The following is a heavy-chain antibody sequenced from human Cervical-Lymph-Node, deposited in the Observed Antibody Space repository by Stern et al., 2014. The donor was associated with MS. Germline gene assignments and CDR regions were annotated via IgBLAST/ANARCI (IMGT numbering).Heavy chain of an antibody. CDR1: GFTFDSFG. D-gene: IGHD6-6*01. CDR2: ISYDGSNK. Sequence: VQLEESGGGVVQPGRSLRLSCAASGFTFDSFGMHWVRQAPGKGLEWVAVISYDGSNKYYVDSVKGRFTISRDNSKNTLYLQMNSLRVEDAAVYYCAKGLTFSSSSCVEDWGQGTLVTVSS. V-gene: IGHV3-30*18. J-gene: IGHJ4*02. CDR3: AKGLTFSSSSCVED.